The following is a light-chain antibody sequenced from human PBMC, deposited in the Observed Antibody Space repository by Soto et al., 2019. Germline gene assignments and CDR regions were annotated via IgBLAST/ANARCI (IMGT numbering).Light chain of an antibody. CDR2: DAS. J-gene: IGKJ4*01. V-gene: IGKV3-15*01. Sequence: IVMTQSPDILSVSPGEGAALSCRASQSVGSNLTWYQHKPGQAPRLLIYDASTRATGIPARFSGSGFGTEFTLSISSLQSEDFAVYYCQQYNKWPLTFGGGTKVEIK. CDR3: QQYNKWPLT. CDR1: QSVGSN.